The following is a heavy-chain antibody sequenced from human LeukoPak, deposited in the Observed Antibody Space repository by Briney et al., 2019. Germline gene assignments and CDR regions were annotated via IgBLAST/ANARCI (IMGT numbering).Heavy chain of an antibody. J-gene: IGHJ6*02. CDR3: AREYYYDSSGYLVYYYYGMDV. D-gene: IGHD3-22*01. CDR1: GFTFSSYA. V-gene: IGHV3-33*08. CDR2: IWYDGSNK. Sequence: GGSLRLSCGASGFTFSSYAMHWVRQAPGKGLEWVAVIWYDGSNKYYADSVKGRFTISRDNSKNTLYLQMNSLRAEDTAVYYCAREYYYDSSGYLVYYYYGMDVWGQGTTVTVSS.